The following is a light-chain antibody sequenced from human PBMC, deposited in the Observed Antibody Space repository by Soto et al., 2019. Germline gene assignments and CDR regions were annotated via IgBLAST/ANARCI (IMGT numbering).Light chain of an antibody. CDR2: GAS. Sequence: EIVFTQSPFAVSLSPGQRATLSCRASQTVGSNYLAWYQQKPGQAPRVLIYGASSRATGIPDRFSGSGSGTDFTLTISRLEPEDFAVYYCQQYGNFGPGTKVDIK. J-gene: IGKJ3*01. V-gene: IGKV3-20*01. CDR1: QTVGSNY. CDR3: QQYGN.